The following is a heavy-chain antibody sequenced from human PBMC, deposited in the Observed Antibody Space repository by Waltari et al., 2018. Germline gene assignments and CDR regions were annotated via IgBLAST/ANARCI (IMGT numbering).Heavy chain of an antibody. D-gene: IGHD3-22*01. CDR3: ARGSDSSGSPEGDAFDI. CDR1: RYTFTGYY. V-gene: IGHV1-2*04. CDR2: INPNSGGT. Sequence: QVQLVQSGAAVKKPGASVKVSCKASRYTFTGYYMHLVTPDPGQGLEWMGWINPNSGGTNYAQKFQGWVTMTRDTSISTAYMELSRLRSDDTAVYYCARGSDSSGSPEGDAFDIWGQGTMVTVSS. J-gene: IGHJ3*02.